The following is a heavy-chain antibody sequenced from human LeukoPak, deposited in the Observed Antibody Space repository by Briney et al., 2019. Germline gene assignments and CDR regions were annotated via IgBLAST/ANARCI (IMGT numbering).Heavy chain of an antibody. Sequence: SETLSLTCTVSGGSISSYYWSWIRQPPGKGLEWIGYIYYSGSTNYNPSLKSRVTISVDTSKNQFSLKLSSVTAADTAVYYCARDDSSDYYYGYWGQGTLVTVSS. CDR1: GGSISSYY. CDR2: IYYSGST. D-gene: IGHD3-22*01. V-gene: IGHV4-59*01. CDR3: ARDDSSDYYYGY. J-gene: IGHJ4*02.